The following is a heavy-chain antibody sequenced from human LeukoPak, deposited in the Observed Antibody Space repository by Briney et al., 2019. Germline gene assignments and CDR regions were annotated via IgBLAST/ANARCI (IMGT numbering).Heavy chain of an antibody. CDR2: ISNDGSTT. Sequence: QPGGSLRLSCAASGFTFSRFPMHWVRQAPGKGLKWVAAISNDGSTTYDAGSVKGRFTISRDKSKNTLYLQMKSLRPEDTALYYCATGFTWSLESWGQGTMVAVSS. V-gene: IGHV3-30*04. J-gene: IGHJ4*02. CDR1: GFTFSRFP. CDR3: ATGFTWSLES. D-gene: IGHD2-8*02.